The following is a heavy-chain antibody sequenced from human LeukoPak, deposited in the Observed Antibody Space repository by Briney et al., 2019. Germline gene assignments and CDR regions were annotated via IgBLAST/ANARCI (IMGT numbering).Heavy chain of an antibody. CDR1: GGSISSSSYY. D-gene: IGHD5-18*01. Sequence: SETLSLTCTVSGGSISSSSYYWGWIRQPPGKGLEWIGSIYYSGSTYYNPSLKSRVTISVDTSKNQFSLKLSSVTAADTAVYYCARGYTAMVTAFDYWGQGTLVTVSS. CDR3: ARGYTAMVTAFDY. CDR2: IYYSGST. J-gene: IGHJ4*02. V-gene: IGHV4-39*07.